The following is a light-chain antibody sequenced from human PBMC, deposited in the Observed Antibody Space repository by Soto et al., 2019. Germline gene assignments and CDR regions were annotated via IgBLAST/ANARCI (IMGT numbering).Light chain of an antibody. CDR2: DVT. V-gene: IGLV2-14*03. J-gene: IGLJ1*01. CDR3: SSFTTSSTYV. CDR1: SSDVGAYNY. Sequence: QSVLTQPASLSVSPGQSITISCTGTSSDVGAYNYVSWYQQHPGKAPKLMIYDVTNRPSGVSNRFSGSKSGYTASLTISGLQAEDEADYYCSSFTTSSTYVFGTGTKVTVL.